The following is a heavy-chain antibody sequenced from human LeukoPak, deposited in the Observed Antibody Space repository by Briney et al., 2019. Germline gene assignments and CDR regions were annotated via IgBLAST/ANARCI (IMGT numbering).Heavy chain of an antibody. CDR1: GFTFSSYA. J-gene: IGHJ5*02. Sequence: GGSLRLSCAASGFTFSSYAMHWVRQAPGKGLEWVAVISYDGSNKYYADSVKGRFTISRDNSKNTLYLQMSRLRAEDTAVYYCANFERTVAGPYNWFDPWGQGTLVTVSS. V-gene: IGHV3-30-3*01. D-gene: IGHD6-19*01. CDR2: ISYDGSNK. CDR3: ANFERTVAGPYNWFDP.